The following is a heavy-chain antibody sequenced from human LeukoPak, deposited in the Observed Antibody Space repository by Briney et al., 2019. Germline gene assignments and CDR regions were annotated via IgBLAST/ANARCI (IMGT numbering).Heavy chain of an antibody. CDR2: SSGSGRDA. V-gene: IGHV3-23*01. D-gene: IGHD3-22*01. J-gene: IGHJ4*02. Sequence: PGGSLRLSCAASGFTFSRSDMSWVRQAPVKGLEWVSASSGSGRDAYYADSVKGRFTISRDNSKNTVYLQMNSLRAEDTAVYYCAKDALSQYDSTGSFDYWGQGILVTVSS. CDR3: AKDALSQYDSTGSFDY. CDR1: GFTFSRSD.